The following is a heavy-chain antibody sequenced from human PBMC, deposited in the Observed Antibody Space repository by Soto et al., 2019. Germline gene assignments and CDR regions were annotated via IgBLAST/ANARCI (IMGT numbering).Heavy chain of an antibody. D-gene: IGHD2-21*01. CDR3: VRDLWGPKH. Sequence: GGSLRLSCAVSGFTFSNYWMHWVRQAPGKGLLYLSYINKDGSTTNYADSVKGRFTISRDNAKNTLYLQMNSLRAEDTAVYYCVRDLWGPKHWGQGTLVTVSS. J-gene: IGHJ4*02. CDR2: INKDGSTT. V-gene: IGHV3-74*01. CDR1: GFTFSNYW.